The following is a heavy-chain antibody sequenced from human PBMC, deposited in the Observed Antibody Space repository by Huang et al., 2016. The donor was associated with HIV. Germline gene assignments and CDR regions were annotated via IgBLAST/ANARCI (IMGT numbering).Heavy chain of an antibody. V-gene: IGHV1-69*10. D-gene: IGHD6-13*01. CDR1: GGSFNSLA. Sequence: VQLVKSGAEVKRPGTSVKISCKASGGSFNSLAFNWVRQAPGQGLPSRGGIVPLFSVTNYAEKVRGTLTISADKSTSTVFMELRGLTSEDTAVFFCAREGQTWYGKPIAAFEIWGQGTTVIVSP. CDR2: IVPLFSVT. J-gene: IGHJ3*02. CDR3: AREGQTWYGKPIAAFEI.